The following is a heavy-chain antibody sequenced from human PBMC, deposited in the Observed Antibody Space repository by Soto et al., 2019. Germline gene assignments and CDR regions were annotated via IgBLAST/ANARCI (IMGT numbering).Heavy chain of an antibody. D-gene: IGHD4-17*01. V-gene: IGHV3-21*01. Sequence: PGGSLRLSCAASGFTFSSYSMHWVRQAPGKGLEWVSSISSSISYIYYADSVKGRFTISRDNAKNSLYLQMNSLRAEDTAVYYCARVGATVTFYYYYGMGVWGQVTTGTVSS. CDR1: GFTFSSYS. CDR2: ISSSISYI. J-gene: IGHJ6*02. CDR3: ARVGATVTFYYYYGMGV.